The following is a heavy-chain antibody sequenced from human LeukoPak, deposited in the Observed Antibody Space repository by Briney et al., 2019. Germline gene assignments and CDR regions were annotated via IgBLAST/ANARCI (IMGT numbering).Heavy chain of an antibody. V-gene: IGHV3-33*06. Sequence: GGSLRLSCAASGFTFSSYGMHWVRQAPGKGLEWVAVIWYDGSNKYYADSVKGRFTISRDNSKNTLYLQMNSLRAEDTAVYYCAKPAGYSSGWNLGHLDPWGQGTLVTVSS. CDR2: IWYDGSNK. CDR1: GFTFSSYG. CDR3: AKPAGYSSGWNLGHLDP. D-gene: IGHD6-19*01. J-gene: IGHJ5*02.